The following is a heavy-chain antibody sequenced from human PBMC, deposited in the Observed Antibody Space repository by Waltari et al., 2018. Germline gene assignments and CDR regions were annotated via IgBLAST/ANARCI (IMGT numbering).Heavy chain of an antibody. Sequence: QITLKESGPTLVKPTQTLTLTCTFSGFSLSTSGVGVVWIRQPPGKALEWLALIYWNDDKRYSPSLKSRLTITKDTSKNQVVLTMTNMDPVDTATYYCAHLLWFREYNLYYFDYWGQGTLVTVSS. D-gene: IGHD3-10*01. V-gene: IGHV2-5*01. CDR2: IYWNDDK. J-gene: IGHJ4*02. CDR1: GFSLSTSGVG. CDR3: AHLLWFREYNLYYFDY.